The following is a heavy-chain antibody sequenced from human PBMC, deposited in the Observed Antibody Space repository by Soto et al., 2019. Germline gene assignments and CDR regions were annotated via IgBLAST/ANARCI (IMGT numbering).Heavy chain of an antibody. CDR3: ARLPQDYYYHGMDV. CDR1: GYSFSTFW. Sequence: ESLKISCKGSGYSFSTFWIGWVRQMPGKGLEWMGIIYPSDSDTRYSPSFQGQVTISADKSSRTAYLQWSSLKASDSAMYYCARLPQDYYYHGMDVWGQGNKVTVS. V-gene: IGHV5-51*01. CDR2: IYPSDSDT. J-gene: IGHJ6*02.